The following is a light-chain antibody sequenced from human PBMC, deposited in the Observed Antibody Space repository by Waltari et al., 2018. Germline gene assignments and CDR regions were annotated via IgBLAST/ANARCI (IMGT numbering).Light chain of an antibody. Sequence: EIVMTQSPAILSASPGERATLSCRASQSVSTNLAWYQQKPGQAPRLLIYGASTRATGIPDRFGVSRSGTEFTLTISSLQSEDFVVYSCQQYNDWPRTFGQGTKVEIK. CDR3: QQYNDWPRT. J-gene: IGKJ1*01. CDR1: QSVSTN. CDR2: GAS. V-gene: IGKV3-15*01.